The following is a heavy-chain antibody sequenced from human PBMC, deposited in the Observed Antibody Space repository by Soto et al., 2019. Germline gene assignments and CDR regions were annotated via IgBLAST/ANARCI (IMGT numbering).Heavy chain of an antibody. V-gene: IGHV1-8*01. J-gene: IGHJ5*02. CDR1: GYTFTSYD. CDR3: ARGGPTGTTSFGWFGP. CDR2: MNPNSGNT. D-gene: IGHD1-7*01. Sequence: GASVKVSCKASGYTFTSYDINWVRQATGQGLEWMGWMNPNSGNTGYAQKFQGRVTMTRNTSISTAYMELSSLRSEDTAVYYCARGGPTGTTSFGWFGPWGQGTLVTVSS.